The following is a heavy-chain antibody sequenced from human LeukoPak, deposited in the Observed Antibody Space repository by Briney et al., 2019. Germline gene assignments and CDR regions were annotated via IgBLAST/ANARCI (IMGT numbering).Heavy chain of an antibody. V-gene: IGHV3-21*01. CDR1: GFTFSSYS. CDR2: ISSSSSYI. Sequence: PGGSLRLSCAASGFTFSSYSMHWVRQSPGKGLEWVSSISSSSSYIYYTDSLKGRFTISRDNAKKSLYLQMNSLRAEDTAVYFCAREGLYGYWGQGTLVTVSS. D-gene: IGHD2/OR15-2a*01. CDR3: AREGLYGY. J-gene: IGHJ4*02.